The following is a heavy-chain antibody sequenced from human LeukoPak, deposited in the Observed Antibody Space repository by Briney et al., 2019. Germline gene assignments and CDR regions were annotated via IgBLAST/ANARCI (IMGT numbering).Heavy chain of an antibody. J-gene: IGHJ4*02. D-gene: IGHD6-19*01. Sequence: GRCLRPSCVASGFTFSSYSMTWVRQTPGKGLEWVAAISSSVSSTYYADSVKGRFTISRDNSKNTLYLQMNNLGADDTAVYYCAKNPNRSGWYQDYWGQGTLVIVSS. CDR3: AKNPNRSGWYQDY. V-gene: IGHV3-23*01. CDR2: ISSSVSST. CDR1: GFTFSSYS.